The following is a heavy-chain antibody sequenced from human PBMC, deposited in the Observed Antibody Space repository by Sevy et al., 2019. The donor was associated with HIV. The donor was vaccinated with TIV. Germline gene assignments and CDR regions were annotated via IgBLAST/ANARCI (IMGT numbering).Heavy chain of an antibody. J-gene: IGHJ3*02. CDR1: GFSFSTYW. CDR3: ATDMFSSSSADVPVI. D-gene: IGHD6-6*01. CDR2: IKQDGSGK. V-gene: IGHV3-7*01. Sequence: GGSLRLSCAASGFSFSTYWMNWVRQAPGKGLEWVANIKQDGSGKYYVDSVKGRFTISRDNAKNSLFLQMNSLRVEDTAVYYCATDMFSSSSADVPVIWGQGTMVTVSS.